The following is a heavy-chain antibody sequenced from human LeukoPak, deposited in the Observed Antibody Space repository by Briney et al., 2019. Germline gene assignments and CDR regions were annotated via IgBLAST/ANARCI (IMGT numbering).Heavy chain of an antibody. CDR3: ASSGGGYDRFDY. D-gene: IGHD3-16*01. V-gene: IGHV4-34*01. J-gene: IGHJ4*02. CDR2: INHSGST. Sequence: SETLSLTCAVYGGSFNGYYWTWIRQPPGKGLEWIGEINHSGSTDYNPSLKSRVTISVDTSKNQFSLKLSSVTAADTAVYYCASSGGGYDRFDYWGQGTLVTVSS. CDR1: GGSFNGYY.